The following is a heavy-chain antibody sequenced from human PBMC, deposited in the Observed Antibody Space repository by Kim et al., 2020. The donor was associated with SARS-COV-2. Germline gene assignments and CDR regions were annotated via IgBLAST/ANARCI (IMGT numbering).Heavy chain of an antibody. D-gene: IGHD6-13*01. J-gene: IGHJ6*02. CDR2: IYYSGST. CDR1: GGSISSGGYY. V-gene: IGHV4-31*03. CDR3: ARDRSSSYYYGMDV. Sequence: SETLSLTCTVSGGSISSGGYYWSWIRQHPGKGLEWIGYIYYSGSTYYNPSLKSRVTISVDTSKNQFSLKLSSVTAADTAVYYCARDRSSSYYYGMDVWGQGTTVTVSS.